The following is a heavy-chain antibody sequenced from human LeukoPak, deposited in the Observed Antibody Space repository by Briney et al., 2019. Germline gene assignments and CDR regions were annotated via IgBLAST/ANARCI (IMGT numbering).Heavy chain of an antibody. CDR3: ARAKRFWSGYYRGWFDP. D-gene: IGHD3-3*01. J-gene: IGHJ5*02. Sequence: SETLSLTCAVYGGSFSGYYWSWIRQPPGKGLEGIGEINHSGSTNYNPSLKSRVTISVDTSKNQFSLKLSSVTAEDTAVYYCARAKRFWSGYYRGWFDPWGQGTLVTVSS. CDR2: INHSGST. CDR1: GGSFSGYY. V-gene: IGHV4-34*01.